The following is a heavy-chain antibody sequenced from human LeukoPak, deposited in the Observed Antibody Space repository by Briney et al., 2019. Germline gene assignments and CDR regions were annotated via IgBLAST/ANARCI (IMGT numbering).Heavy chain of an antibody. CDR3: AREYDYGYLGY. J-gene: IGHJ4*02. V-gene: IGHV1-2*02. Sequence: VASVKVSCKASGYTFTGYYMQWVRQAPGQGLEWMASINPSTGATSSAQKFQGRVTVTRDTSISTAYMELSRLRSDDTAVYFCAREYDYGYLGYWGQGTLVTVSS. CDR2: INPSTGAT. D-gene: IGHD3-10*01. CDR1: GYTFTGYY.